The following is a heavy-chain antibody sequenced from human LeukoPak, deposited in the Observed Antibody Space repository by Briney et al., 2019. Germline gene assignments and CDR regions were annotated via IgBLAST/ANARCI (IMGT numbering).Heavy chain of an antibody. Sequence: GGSLRLSCAASGFTFSSYGMHWVRQAPGKGLEWVAVISYDGSNKYYADSVKGRFTISRDNSKNTLYLQMNSLRAEDTAVYYCAKEVSWEPLLALDYWGQGTLVTVSS. V-gene: IGHV3-30*18. J-gene: IGHJ4*02. D-gene: IGHD1-26*01. CDR3: AKEVSWEPLLALDY. CDR2: ISYDGSNK. CDR1: GFTFSSYG.